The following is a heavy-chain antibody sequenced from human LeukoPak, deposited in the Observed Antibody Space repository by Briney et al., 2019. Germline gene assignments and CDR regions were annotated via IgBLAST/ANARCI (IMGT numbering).Heavy chain of an antibody. D-gene: IGHD4-17*01. CDR3: AKLMVTTPYFDY. J-gene: IGHJ4*02. Sequence: SGGSLRLSCAASGFTFSSYSMNWVRQAPGKGLEWVSSISSSSSYIYYADSVKGRFTISRDNAKNSLYLQMNSLRAEDTAVYYCAKLMVTTPYFDYWGQGTLVTVSS. V-gene: IGHV3-21*04. CDR1: GFTFSSYS. CDR2: ISSSSSYI.